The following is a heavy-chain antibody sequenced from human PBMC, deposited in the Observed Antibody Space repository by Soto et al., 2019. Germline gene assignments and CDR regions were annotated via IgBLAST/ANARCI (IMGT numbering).Heavy chain of an antibody. CDR2: FDPEDGET. J-gene: IGHJ4*02. V-gene: IGHV1-24*01. D-gene: IGHD3-3*01. Sequence: QVQLVQSGAEVKKPGASVKVSCKVSGYTLTELSMHWVRQAPGKGLEWMGGFDPEDGETIYAHKFQGRVTMTEDTSTYTAYMELSSLRSEDTAVYYCATRVVRVLEWLLYWGQGTLVTVAS. CDR3: ATRVVRVLEWLLY. CDR1: GYTLTELS.